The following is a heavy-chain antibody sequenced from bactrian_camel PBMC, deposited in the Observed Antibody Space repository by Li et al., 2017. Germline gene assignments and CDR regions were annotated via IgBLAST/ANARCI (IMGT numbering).Heavy chain of an antibody. CDR2: TGSDGPT. Sequence: HVQLVESGGGSVQAGGPLKLACVGSGYIGNRNCMAWFRQLPGKEREGVACTGSDGPTTYADSVKGRYTISRDNSKNTVYLRMNSLKSEDTALYYCVTGPRESFGYWGQGTQVTVS. CDR1: GYIGNRNC. D-gene: IGHD7*01. V-gene: IGHV3S53*01. J-gene: IGHJ6*01. CDR3: VTGPRESFGY.